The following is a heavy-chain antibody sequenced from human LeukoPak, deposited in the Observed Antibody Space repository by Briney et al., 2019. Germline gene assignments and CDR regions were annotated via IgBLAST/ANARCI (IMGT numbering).Heavy chain of an antibody. CDR2: IYYSGST. CDR3: ARDYSSSFDI. D-gene: IGHD6-13*01. J-gene: IGHJ3*02. V-gene: IGHV4-59*01. CDR1: GGSISSYY. Sequence: SETLSLTCTVSGGSISSYYWSWIRQPPGKGLEWIGYIYYSGSTNYNPSLKSRVTISVDTSKNQFSLKLSSVTAADTAVYYCARDYSSSFDIWGQGTMVTVSS.